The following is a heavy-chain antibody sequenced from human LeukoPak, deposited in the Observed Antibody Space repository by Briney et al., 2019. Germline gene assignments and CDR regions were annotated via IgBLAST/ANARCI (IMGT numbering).Heavy chain of an antibody. Sequence: GGSLRLSCAASGFTFSSYWMSWVRQAPGKGLEWVANIKQDGSEKYYVGSVKGRFTISRDNAKNSLYLQMNSLRAEDTAVYYCARFPTKTLGVYYYYYGMDVWGQGTTVTVPS. J-gene: IGHJ6*02. V-gene: IGHV3-7*01. CDR2: IKQDGSEK. CDR3: ARFPTKTLGVYYYYYGMDV. D-gene: IGHD6-13*01. CDR1: GFTFSSYW.